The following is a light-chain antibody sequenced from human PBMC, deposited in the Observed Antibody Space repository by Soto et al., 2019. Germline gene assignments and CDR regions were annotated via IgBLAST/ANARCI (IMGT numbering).Light chain of an antibody. J-gene: IGKJ5*01. CDR3: QQYQTYAT. Sequence: DLQMTQSPSTQSASVGDRVTITCRASQTIRSLLAWYQQKPGKAPKALIYDASRLGSGVPSRFSGSGSGTEFTLTISSLQPDDFATYYCQQYQTYATFGQGTRLEIK. CDR1: QTIRSL. V-gene: IGKV1-5*01. CDR2: DAS.